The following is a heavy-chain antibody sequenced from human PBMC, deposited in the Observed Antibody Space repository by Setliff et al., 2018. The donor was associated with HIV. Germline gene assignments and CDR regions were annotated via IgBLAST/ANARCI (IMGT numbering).Heavy chain of an antibody. V-gene: IGHV2-26*01. D-gene: IGHD3-10*01. J-gene: IGHJ4*02. CDR1: GFSLSNARMG. Sequence: SGPTLVNPTETLTLTCTVSGFSLSNARMGVSWIRQPPGKALEWLAHIFSNDEKSYSTSLKSRLTISRDNSKNTLYLQMNSLRAEDTAVYYCAKDQHYYASGSYDYWGQGTLVTVSS. CDR3: AKDQHYYASGSYDY. CDR2: IFSNDEK.